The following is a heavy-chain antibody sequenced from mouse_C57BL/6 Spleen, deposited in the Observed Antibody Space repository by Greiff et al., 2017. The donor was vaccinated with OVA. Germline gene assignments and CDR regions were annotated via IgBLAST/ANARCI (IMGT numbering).Heavy chain of an antibody. D-gene: IGHD1-1*01. Sequence: EVQLVESGGGLVTPGGSLKLSCAASGFTFSSYAMSWVRQTPEKRLEWVATISDGGSYTYYPDNVKGRFTISRDNAKNNLYLQMSHLKSEDTAMYYCARDADYGSSHYFDYWGQGTTLTVSS. CDR2: ISDGGSYT. CDR3: ARDADYGSSHYFDY. J-gene: IGHJ2*01. V-gene: IGHV5-4*01. CDR1: GFTFSSYA.